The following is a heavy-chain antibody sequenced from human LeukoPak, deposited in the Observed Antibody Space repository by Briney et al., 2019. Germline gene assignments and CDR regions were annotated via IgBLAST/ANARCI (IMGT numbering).Heavy chain of an antibody. CDR3: ARSASGNYYSSSATFYSYSMDV. V-gene: IGHV1-18*01. D-gene: IGHD2-21*01. Sequence: ASVKLSCKASGYDFTNYGISWVRQARGQGLEWMGWIRVYNGNTNYAQKVKGRVSITTDTPTSTAYIELRNLRSDDTAVYYCARSASGNYYSSSATFYSYSMDVWGKGTRSPSP. J-gene: IGHJ6*03. CDR1: GYDFTNYG. CDR2: IRVYNGNT.